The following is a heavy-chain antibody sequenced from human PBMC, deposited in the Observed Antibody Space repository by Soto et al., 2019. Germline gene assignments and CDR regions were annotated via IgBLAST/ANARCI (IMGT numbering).Heavy chain of an antibody. CDR3: ARGGGY. J-gene: IGHJ1*01. CDR2: MSGSGSTI. D-gene: IGHD5-12*01. V-gene: IGHV3-48*03. CDR1: GFTLRSHE. Sequence: SLRLSCEATGFTLRSHEMNWFRPTPGKRLEWIAKMSGSGSTINYAESVKGRFTISRENVQRTLHLQMDRLRVEDTGVYYCARGGGYWRRGTLVTASS.